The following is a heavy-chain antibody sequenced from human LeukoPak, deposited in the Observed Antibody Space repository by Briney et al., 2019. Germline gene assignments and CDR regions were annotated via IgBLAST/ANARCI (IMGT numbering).Heavy chain of an antibody. CDR1: GFTFSSYG. CDR3: AKPYSGSYRYFDY. V-gene: IGHV3-30*02. CDR2: IRYDGSNK. J-gene: IGHJ4*02. D-gene: IGHD1-26*01. Sequence: GGSLRLSCAASGFTFSSYGMHWVRQAPGKGLEWVAFIRYDGSNKYYADSVKGRFTISRDNSKNTLYLQMNSLRAEDTAVYYCAKPYSGSYRYFDYWGQGTLVTVSS.